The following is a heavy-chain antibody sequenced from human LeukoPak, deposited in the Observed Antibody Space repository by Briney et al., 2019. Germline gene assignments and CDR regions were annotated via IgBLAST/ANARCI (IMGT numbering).Heavy chain of an antibody. CDR2: IYPGDSDT. J-gene: IGHJ4*02. CDR3: VRLATLTTTDY. V-gene: IGHV5-51*01. D-gene: IGHD2-15*01. Sequence: GESLKISCQGSGYTFTSHWIGWVRQMPGKGLEWMGIIYPGDSDTKYSPSFRGQVTMSVDKSVSTAYLQWSSLKASDTATYYFVRLATLTTTDYWGQGTLVTVSS. CDR1: GYTFTSHW.